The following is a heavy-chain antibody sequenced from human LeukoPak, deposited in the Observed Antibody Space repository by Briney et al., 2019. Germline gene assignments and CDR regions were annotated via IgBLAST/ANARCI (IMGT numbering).Heavy chain of an antibody. J-gene: IGHJ4*02. CDR3: ARDSMVRGVTPYYFDY. CDR2: ISGYNGNT. V-gene: IGHV1-18*01. D-gene: IGHD3-10*01. CDR1: GYSFSSYG. Sequence: GASVKVSCKASGYSFSSYGFSWVRQTPGQGLEWMGWISGYNGNTIYAQKFQGRVTMTTDTYTSSAHMEVRDLTSDDTGVYYCARDSMVRGVTPYYFDYWGQGTLVTVSS.